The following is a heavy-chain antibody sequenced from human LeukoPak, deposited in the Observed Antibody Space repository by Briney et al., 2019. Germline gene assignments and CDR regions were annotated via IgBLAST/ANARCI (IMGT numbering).Heavy chain of an antibody. CDR2: IRFDEAKR. D-gene: IGHD2-2*01. CDR1: GFTFSSFG. CDR3: AKDADLKSVVVPAASDY. Sequence: GGSLGLSCAASGFTFSSFGMHWVRQAPGKGLEWVTFIRFDEAKRFYADSVKGRFTISRDNSENTLYLHMSSLRAEDTAVYYCAKDADLKSVVVPAASDYWGQGTLVTVSS. V-gene: IGHV3-30*02. J-gene: IGHJ4*02.